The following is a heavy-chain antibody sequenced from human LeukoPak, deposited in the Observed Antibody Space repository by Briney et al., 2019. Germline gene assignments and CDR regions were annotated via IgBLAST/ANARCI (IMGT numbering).Heavy chain of an antibody. CDR2: IDPGDSDT. CDR1: GYSFTSYW. D-gene: IGHD3-3*01. V-gene: IGHV5-51*01. Sequence: GESLKISCKGSGYSFTSYWIGWVRQMPGKGLEWMGIIDPGDSDTRYSPSFQGQVTISADKSISTAYLQWSSLKASDTAIYYGARQNDFRLDYWGQGTLVTVSS. CDR3: ARQNDFRLDY. J-gene: IGHJ4*02.